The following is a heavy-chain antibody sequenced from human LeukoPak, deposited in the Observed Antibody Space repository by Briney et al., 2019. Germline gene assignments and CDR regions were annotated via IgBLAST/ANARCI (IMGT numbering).Heavy chain of an antibody. J-gene: IGHJ4*02. V-gene: IGHV4-31*03. Sequence: SETLSLTCTVSGDSISSGGYYWSWIRQHPNKGLEWIGYIYYSGSTYYNPSLKSRATISVDTSKNHISLKLTSVTAADTAVYYCAREGGPYRPLDYSGQGTLVTVAS. CDR3: AREGGPYRPLDY. CDR2: IYYSGST. CDR1: GDSISSGGYY.